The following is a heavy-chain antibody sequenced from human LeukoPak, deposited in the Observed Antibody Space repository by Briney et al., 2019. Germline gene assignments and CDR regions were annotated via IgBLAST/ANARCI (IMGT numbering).Heavy chain of an antibody. D-gene: IGHD3-3*01. Sequence: GGSLTLSCAASGFTFSSYSMNWDRQAPGKVLEWVSYISSSSRTIYYADSVKGRFTISRDNSKNTLYLQMNSLRAEDTAVYYCARDSKPYYDFWSGYRLDAFDIWGQGTMVTVSS. V-gene: IGHV3-48*01. CDR1: GFTFSSYS. CDR3: ARDSKPYYDFWSGYRLDAFDI. CDR2: ISSSSRTI. J-gene: IGHJ3*02.